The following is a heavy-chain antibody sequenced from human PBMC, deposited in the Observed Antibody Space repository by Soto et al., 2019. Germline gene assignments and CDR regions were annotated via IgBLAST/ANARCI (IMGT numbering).Heavy chain of an antibody. CDR2: VYYAGST. J-gene: IGHJ5*02. V-gene: IGHV4-59*01. D-gene: IGHD6-19*01. Sequence: SETLSLTCTVSGGSINNYYWSWIRQPPGKGLEWIGYVYYAGSTNYNPSLKSRVTISVDTSKSQFSLNLSSVTAADTAAYFCARTHSSGRLDAWGQGTVVTVSS. CDR3: ARTHSSGRLDA. CDR1: GGSINNYY.